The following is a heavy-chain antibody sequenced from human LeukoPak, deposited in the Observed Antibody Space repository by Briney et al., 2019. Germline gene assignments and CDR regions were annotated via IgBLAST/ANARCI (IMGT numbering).Heavy chain of an antibody. CDR2: ISGGGGER. Sequence: GGSLRLSCAASGFTFSPYSMSWVRQAPGKGLEVVSVISGGGGERFYADSVKGRFTISRDNSKNALYLQMNSLRVEDTAVYYCAKGRTLVGGSTRSYDYWGQGTLVTVSS. CDR3: AKGRTLVGGSTRSYDY. CDR1: GFTFSPYS. V-gene: IGHV3-23*01. J-gene: IGHJ4*02. D-gene: IGHD1-26*01.